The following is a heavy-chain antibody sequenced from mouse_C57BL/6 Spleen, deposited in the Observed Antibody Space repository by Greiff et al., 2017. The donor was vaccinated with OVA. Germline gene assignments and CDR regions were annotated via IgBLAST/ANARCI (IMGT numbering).Heavy chain of an antibody. CDR3: ARGGPYDYSFAY. V-gene: IGHV1-76*01. J-gene: IGHJ3*01. Sequence: QVQLQQSGAELVRPGASVKLSCKASGYTFTDYYINWVKQRPGQGLEWIARIYPGSGNTYYNEKFKGKATLTAEKSSSTAYMQLSSLTSEDSAVYFCARGGPYDYSFAYWGQGTLVTVSA. D-gene: IGHD2-4*01. CDR2: IYPGSGNT. CDR1: GYTFTDYY.